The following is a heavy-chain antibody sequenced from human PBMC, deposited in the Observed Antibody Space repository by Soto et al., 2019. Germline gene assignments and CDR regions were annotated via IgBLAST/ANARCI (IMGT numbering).Heavy chain of an antibody. CDR1: GFTFTRYS. J-gene: IGHJ6*02. CDR3: ARLSFGIPDYYGMDV. V-gene: IGHV3-21*06. CDR2: ISSTTNYI. Sequence: PGGSLRLSCAASGFTFTRYSMNWVRQAPGKGLEWVSSISSTTNYIYYGDSMKGRFTIPRDNAKNSLYLEMNSLRAEDTAVYYCARLSFGIPDYYGMDVWGQGTTVTVS. D-gene: IGHD3-3*01.